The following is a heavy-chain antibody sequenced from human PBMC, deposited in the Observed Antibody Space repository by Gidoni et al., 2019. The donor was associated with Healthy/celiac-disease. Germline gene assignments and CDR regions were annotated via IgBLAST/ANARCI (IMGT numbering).Heavy chain of an antibody. J-gene: IGHJ4*02. V-gene: IGHV1-2*02. D-gene: IGHD1-26*01. Sequence: QVQLVQSGAEVKKPGASVKVTCTASGSTFTGYYMHWVRQSPGQGLEWMGWINPNSGGTNYAQKFQGRVTMTRDMSISTAYMELSRLRSDDTAVYYCARGGVGATIDFDYWGQGTLVTVSS. CDR3: ARGGVGATIDFDY. CDR1: GSTFTGYY. CDR2: INPNSGGT.